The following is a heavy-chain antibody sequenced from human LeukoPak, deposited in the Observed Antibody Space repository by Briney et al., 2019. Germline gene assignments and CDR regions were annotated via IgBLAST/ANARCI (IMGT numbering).Heavy chain of an antibody. D-gene: IGHD3-16*02. Sequence: SETLSLTCTVSGGSISGYYWSWIRQPPGKGLEWIGYIYYSGSTNYNPSLKSRVTISVDTSKNQSSLKLSSVTAADTAVYYCARLYRRGLDYWGQGTLVTVSS. CDR3: ARLYRRGLDY. CDR2: IYYSGST. J-gene: IGHJ4*02. V-gene: IGHV4-59*12. CDR1: GGSISGYY.